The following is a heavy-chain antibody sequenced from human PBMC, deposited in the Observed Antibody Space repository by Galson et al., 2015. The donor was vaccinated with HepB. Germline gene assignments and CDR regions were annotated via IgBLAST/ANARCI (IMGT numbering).Heavy chain of an antibody. V-gene: IGHV3-7*03. CDR2: IKQDGSEK. J-gene: IGHJ5*01. CDR3: ARVGTEGGLRYFDWFDY. Sequence: SLRLSCAASGFTFSSYWISWVRQAPGKGLEWVANIKQDGSEKYYVDSVKGRFTISRDNAKNSLYLQMNSLRAEDTAVYYCARVGTEGGLRYFDWFDYWGQGTLVTVSS. CDR1: GFTFSSYW. D-gene: IGHD3-9*01.